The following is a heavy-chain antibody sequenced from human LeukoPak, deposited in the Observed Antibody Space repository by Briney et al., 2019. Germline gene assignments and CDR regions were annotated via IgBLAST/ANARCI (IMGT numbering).Heavy chain of an antibody. CDR3: TRGGSNFDY. Sequence: PSETLSLTCTVSGGSISSSSYYWGWIRQPPGKGLEWIGSIYYSGSTYYNPSLKSRVTISVDTSKNQFSLQLTSVTAADTAVYFCTRGGSNFDYWGQGTLVTVSS. J-gene: IGHJ4*02. D-gene: IGHD3-10*01. CDR2: IYYSGST. V-gene: IGHV4-39*07. CDR1: GGSISSSSYY.